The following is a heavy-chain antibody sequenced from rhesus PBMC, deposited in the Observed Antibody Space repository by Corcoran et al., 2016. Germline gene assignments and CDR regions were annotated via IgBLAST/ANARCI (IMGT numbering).Heavy chain of an antibody. Sequence: QLQLQESGPGLVKPSETLSLTCAVSGGSISSNYWSWIRQPPGKGLEWIGRISGSGGNTDYNPSLKSRVTLSVATSKNQLSLQLRSVTTADTAVYYCARDGTYSSWSLDYWGQGVLVTVSS. V-gene: IGHV4-173*01. CDR1: GGSISSNY. CDR3: ARDGTYSSWSLDY. J-gene: IGHJ4*01. D-gene: IGHD6-13*01. CDR2: ISGSGGNT.